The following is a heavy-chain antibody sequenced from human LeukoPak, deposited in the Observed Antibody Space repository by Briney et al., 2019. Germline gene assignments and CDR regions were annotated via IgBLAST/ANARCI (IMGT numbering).Heavy chain of an antibody. CDR1: GFTFSIYW. CDR3: ASPLVESSGNVHFGL. D-gene: IGHD4-23*01. CDR2: IKPDGSWK. Sequence: GGSLRLSCAASGFTFSIYWMTWIRQAPGKGLEWVANIKPDGSWKSYVDSVKGRFIISRDNAKKSLYMEMNSLRAEDTAVYYCASPLVESSGNVHFGLWGRGTLVTVSS. J-gene: IGHJ2*01. V-gene: IGHV3-7*05.